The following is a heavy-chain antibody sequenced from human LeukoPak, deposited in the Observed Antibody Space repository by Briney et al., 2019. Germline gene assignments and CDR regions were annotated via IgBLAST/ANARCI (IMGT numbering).Heavy chain of an antibody. CDR1: GGSISSGGYS. CDR3: AQDFDWARFDN. D-gene: IGHD3-16*01. J-gene: IGHJ4*02. CDR2: IYYSGST. Sequence: SQTLSLTCAVSGGSISSGGYSWSWIRQPPGKGLEWIGYIYYSGSTYYNPSLKSRVTISVDTSKNQFSLKLSSVTAADTAIYYCAQDFDWARFDNWGQGTLVTVSS. V-gene: IGHV4-30-4*07.